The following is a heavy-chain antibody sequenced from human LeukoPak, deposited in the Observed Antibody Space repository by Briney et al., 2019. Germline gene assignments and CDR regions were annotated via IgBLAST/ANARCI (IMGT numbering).Heavy chain of an antibody. CDR2: INAGNGNT. D-gene: IGHD1-26*01. V-gene: IGHV1-3*01. Sequence: VASVKVSCKASGYTFTSYAMHWVRQAPGQRLEWMGWINAGNGNTKYSQKFQGRVTITRDTSASTAYMELSSLRSEDTAVYYCARGRGSYLPYYFDYWGQGTLVTVSS. CDR3: ARGRGSYLPYYFDY. CDR1: GYTFTSYA. J-gene: IGHJ4*02.